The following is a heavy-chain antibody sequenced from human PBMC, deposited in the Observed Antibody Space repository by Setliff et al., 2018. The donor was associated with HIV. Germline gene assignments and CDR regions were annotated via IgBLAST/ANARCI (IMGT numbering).Heavy chain of an antibody. CDR2: ISSSSSYI. Sequence: GGSLRLSCAASGFTFSSYSMNWVRQAPGKGLEWVSSISSSSSYIYYADSVKGRFTISRDNAKNSLYLQMNSLRAEDTAVYYCARESMSQNAFDIWGQGTMVTV. J-gene: IGHJ3*02. CDR3: ARESMSQNAFDI. CDR1: GFTFSSYS. V-gene: IGHV3-21*01.